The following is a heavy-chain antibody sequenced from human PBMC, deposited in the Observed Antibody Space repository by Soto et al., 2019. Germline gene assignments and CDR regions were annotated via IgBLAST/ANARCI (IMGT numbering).Heavy chain of an antibody. J-gene: IGHJ4*02. CDR1: GFTFSSYA. CDR2: ISYDGSNK. V-gene: IGHV3-30-3*01. D-gene: IGHD3-22*01. Sequence: GGSLRLSCAASGFTFSSYAMHWVRQAPGKGLEWVAVISYDGSNKYYADSVKGRFTISRDNSKNTLYLQMNSLRAEDTAVYYCARDLSTYYDSSGYPPLAGYWGQGTLVTVSS. CDR3: ARDLSTYYDSSGYPPLAGY.